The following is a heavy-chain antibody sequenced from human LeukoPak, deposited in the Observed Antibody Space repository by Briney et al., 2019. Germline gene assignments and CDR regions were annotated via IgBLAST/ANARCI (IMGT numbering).Heavy chain of an antibody. D-gene: IGHD3-10*01. CDR3: ASSYGSGSQFDY. CDR1: GGSISSYS. V-gene: IGHV4-30-2*01. J-gene: IGHJ4*02. Sequence: SETLSLTCTVSGGSISSYSWSWIRQPPGKGLEWIGYIYHSGSTYYNPSLKSRVTISVDRSKNQFSLKLSSVTAADTAVYYCASSYGSGSQFDYWGQGTLVTVSS. CDR2: IYHSGST.